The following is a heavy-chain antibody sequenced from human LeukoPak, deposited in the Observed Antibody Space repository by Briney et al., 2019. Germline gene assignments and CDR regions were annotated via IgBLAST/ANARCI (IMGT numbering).Heavy chain of an antibody. CDR1: GGSISSYY. J-gene: IGHJ5*02. CDR3: ARGDSGYDYHWFDP. CDR2: IYYSGST. V-gene: IGHV4-59*01. Sequence: PSETLSLTCTVSGGSISSYYWSWIRQPPGKGLEWIGYIYYSGSTNYNPSLKSRVTISVDTSKNQFSLELSSVTAADTAVYYCARGDSGYDYHWFDPWGQGTLVTVSS. D-gene: IGHD5-12*01.